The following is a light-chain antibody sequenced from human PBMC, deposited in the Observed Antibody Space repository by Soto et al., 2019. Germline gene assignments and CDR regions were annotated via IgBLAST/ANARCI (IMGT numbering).Light chain of an antibody. V-gene: IGKV3-15*01. Sequence: EIVLTQSPATLSVSPGERATLSCRASQSISINLAWYQQRPGQAPRLLIYGASSRATGIAARFSGSGSRTEFTLTISNLQSEDFAVYYCHQYNNKPPYTFGQGTQLEI. CDR1: QSISIN. CDR2: GAS. CDR3: HQYNNKPPYT. J-gene: IGKJ2*01.